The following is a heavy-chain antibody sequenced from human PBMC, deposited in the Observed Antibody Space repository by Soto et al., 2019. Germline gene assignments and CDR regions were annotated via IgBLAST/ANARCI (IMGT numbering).Heavy chain of an antibody. V-gene: IGHV3-23*01. CDR2: VNNGGGGT. J-gene: IGHJ4*02. Sequence: EVLLLDSGGGLVQPGGSLRLSCAASGFTFSNYAMTWVRQAPGKGPEWISTVNNGGGGTYYADSVKGRFTISRDNSKNTLYLGVSSLIAEDTAVYYCAKERLGRGIYYWGQGSLVTVSS. D-gene: IGHD3-10*01. CDR1: GFTFSNYA. CDR3: AKERLGRGIYY.